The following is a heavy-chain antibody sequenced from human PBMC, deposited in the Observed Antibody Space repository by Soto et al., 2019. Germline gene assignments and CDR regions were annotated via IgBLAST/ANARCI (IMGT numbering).Heavy chain of an antibody. CDR2: ISYDGSNK. J-gene: IGHJ6*02. V-gene: IGHV3-30-3*01. Sequence: HPWGSLRISCAACGFTVSSYAMDWVRQAPGKGLEWVAVISYDGSNKYYADSVKGRFTISRDNSKNTLYLQMNSLRAEDTAVYYCARELGALTRVYYYGMDVWGQGTTVTVSS. CDR1: GFTVSSYA. D-gene: IGHD1-1*01. CDR3: ARELGALTRVYYYGMDV.